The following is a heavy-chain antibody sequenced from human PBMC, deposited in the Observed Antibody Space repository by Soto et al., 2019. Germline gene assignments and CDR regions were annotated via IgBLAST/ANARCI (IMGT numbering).Heavy chain of an antibody. CDR3: GRGGSDSPMAPSY. CDR1: GFTFSRYW. Sequence: GGSLRLSCAASGFTFSRYWMHWVRQTPGKGLVWVSRINPVGSDTDYADSVKGRFTISRDNAKNTLFLQMDSLRAEDTAVFYCGRGGSDSPMAPSYWGQGTLVTVSS. CDR2: INPVGSDT. V-gene: IGHV3-74*01. J-gene: IGHJ4*02. D-gene: IGHD5-18*01.